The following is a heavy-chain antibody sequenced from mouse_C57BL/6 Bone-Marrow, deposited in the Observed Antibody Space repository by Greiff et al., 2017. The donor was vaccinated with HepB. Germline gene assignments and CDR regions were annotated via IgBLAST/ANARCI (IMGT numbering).Heavy chain of an antibody. J-gene: IGHJ3*01. D-gene: IGHD2-3*01. CDR2: IWSGGST. V-gene: IGHV2-2*01. CDR3: ARKKKEVYAGYLAWFAY. Sequence: VKVVESGPGLVQPSQSLSITCTVSGFSLTSYGVHWVRQSPGKGLEWLGVIWSGGSTDYNAAFISRLSISKDNSKSQVFFKMNSLQADDTAIYYCARKKKEVYAGYLAWFAYWGQGTLVTVSA. CDR1: GFSLTSYG.